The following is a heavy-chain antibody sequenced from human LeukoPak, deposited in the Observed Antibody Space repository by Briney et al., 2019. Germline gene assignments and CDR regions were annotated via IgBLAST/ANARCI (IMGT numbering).Heavy chain of an antibody. D-gene: IGHD3-22*01. Sequence: PGGSLRLSCAASGFTFSSYGMHWVRQAPGKGLEWVAFIRYDGSNKYYADSVKGRFTISRDNSKNTLYLQMNSLRAEDTAVYYCAIDHYYDSSGYCFDYWGQGPLVTVSS. CDR1: GFTFSSYG. CDR2: IRYDGSNK. J-gene: IGHJ4*02. CDR3: AIDHYYDSSGYCFDY. V-gene: IGHV3-30*02.